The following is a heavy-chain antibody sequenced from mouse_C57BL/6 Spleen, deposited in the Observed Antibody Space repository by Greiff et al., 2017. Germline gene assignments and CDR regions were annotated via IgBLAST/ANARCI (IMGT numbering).Heavy chain of an antibody. D-gene: IGHD2-1*01. V-gene: IGHV5-6*01. J-gene: IGHJ3*01. Sequence: EVQLVESGGDLVKPGGSLKLSCAASGFTFSSYGMSWVRQTPDKRLEWVATISSGGGYTYYPDSVKGRVTISRDNAKNTLYLQLSSLKSEDTAMYYCARLIYYGNLAWFAYSGQGTLVTVSA. CDR1: GFTFSSYG. CDR2: ISSGGGYT. CDR3: ARLIYYGNLAWFAY.